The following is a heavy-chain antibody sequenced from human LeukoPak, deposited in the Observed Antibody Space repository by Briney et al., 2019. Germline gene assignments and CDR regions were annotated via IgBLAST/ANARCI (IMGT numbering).Heavy chain of an antibody. Sequence: PSETLSLTCSVSGGSINNYWWNWIRQPPGKGLEWIGYIYYSGSTSYNPSLKSRLTISVDTSLNQFSLKLNSVTAADTAVYYCARLGLPYYDFWSGTGGYYMDVWGKGTTVTVSS. CDR3: ARLGLPYYDFWSGTGGYYMDV. J-gene: IGHJ6*03. V-gene: IGHV4-59*12. CDR1: GGSINNYW. CDR2: IYYSGST. D-gene: IGHD3-3*01.